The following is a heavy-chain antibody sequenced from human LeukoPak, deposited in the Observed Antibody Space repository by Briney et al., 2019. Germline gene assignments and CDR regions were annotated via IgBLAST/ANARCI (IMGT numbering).Heavy chain of an antibody. V-gene: IGHV5-10-1*01. CDR2: IDPNDSYT. CDR3: ARRPRYDYGPHFDY. CDR1: GYTFTTYS. J-gene: IGHJ4*02. Sequence: GESLRISCKGSGYTFTTYSISWVRQMPGKGLEWMGTIDPNDSYTNYSPSFQGHVTISADRSINTAYLQWGSLKASDTAMYFCARRPRYDYGPHFDYWGQGTLVTVSS. D-gene: IGHD4/OR15-4a*01.